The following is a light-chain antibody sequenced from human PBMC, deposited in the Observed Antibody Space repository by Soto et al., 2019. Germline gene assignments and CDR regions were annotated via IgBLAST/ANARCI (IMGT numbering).Light chain of an antibody. CDR2: GAS. J-gene: IGKJ4*01. CDR1: QSVSSY. V-gene: IGKV3-11*01. Sequence: EIVLTQSPATLSLSPGERATLSCRASQSVSSYLAWYQQKPGQAPRLLIYGASNRATGIPARFSGSGSGTDFILTISSLQPEDFATYYCQQSYSTPLTFGGGTKVDIK. CDR3: QQSYSTPLT.